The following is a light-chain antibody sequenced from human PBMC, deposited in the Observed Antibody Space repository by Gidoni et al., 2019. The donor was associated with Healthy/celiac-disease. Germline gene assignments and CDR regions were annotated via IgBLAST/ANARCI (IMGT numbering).Light chain of an antibody. CDR1: QSISSW. CDR2: DAS. CDR3: QQYNSYSYT. Sequence: IQTTSSPSTLSASVGDRVTITCRAIQSISSWLAWYQQKAGKAPKLLTYDASSLESGVPSRFSGSGSGTEFTLTISSLQPDDFATYCCQQYNSYSYTFGQGTKLEIK. V-gene: IGKV1-5*01. J-gene: IGKJ2*01.